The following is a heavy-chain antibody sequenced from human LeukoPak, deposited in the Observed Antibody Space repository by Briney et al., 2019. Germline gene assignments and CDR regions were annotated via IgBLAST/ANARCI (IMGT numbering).Heavy chain of an antibody. CDR2: TTSRSTYL. CDR1: GFTFSIYS. CDR3: AKLSRGDCYTFNDY. D-gene: IGHD2-21*02. Sequence: GGSLRLSCAASGFTFSIYSMIWVRQAPGKGLEWALSTTSRSTYLHYEESVKGRFPISRDNDKNSLYLQMNSLRDEDTAVYYCAKLSRGDCYTFNDYWGQGTLVTVSS. V-gene: IGHV3-21*04. J-gene: IGHJ4*02.